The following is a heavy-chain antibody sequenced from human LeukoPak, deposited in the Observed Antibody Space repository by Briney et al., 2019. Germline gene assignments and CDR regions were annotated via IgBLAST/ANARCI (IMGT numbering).Heavy chain of an antibody. D-gene: IGHD1-26*01. J-gene: IGHJ4*02. CDR1: GASVGNAGYY. V-gene: IGHV4-61*08. CDR3: ARTQSQSGSYRYYFGY. Sequence: KTSETLSLTCTVSGASVGNAGYYGSSIRQPPGGGLEWIGYIYYIRNTNYNPSLKSRVTMSLVPSENQFSLKLNSVTAADTAVYYCARTQSQSGSYRYYFGYWGQGTLVTVSS. CDR2: IYYIRNT.